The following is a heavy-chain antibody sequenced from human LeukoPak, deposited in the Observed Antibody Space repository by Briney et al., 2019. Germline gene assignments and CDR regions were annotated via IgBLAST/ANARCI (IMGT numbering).Heavy chain of an antibody. CDR2: IRYDGSNK. CDR3: AKDQAIFGVVGRDMDV. V-gene: IGHV3-30*02. D-gene: IGHD3-3*02. J-gene: IGHJ6*03. Sequence: PGGSLRLSCAASGFTFRSSGFTFSRYGMHWVRQAPGKGLEWVAFIRYDGSNKYYADSVRGRFTISRDNSKNTVYMQMNGLRPEDAAVYYCAKDQAIFGVVGRDMDVWGKGTTVTVSS. CDR1: GFTFRSSGFTFSRYG.